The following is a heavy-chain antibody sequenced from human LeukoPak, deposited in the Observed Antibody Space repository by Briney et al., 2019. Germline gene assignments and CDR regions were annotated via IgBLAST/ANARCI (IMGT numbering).Heavy chain of an antibody. CDR2: INSDGGST. CDR1: GFSFSAHT. D-gene: IGHD1-14*01. J-gene: IGHJ4*01. V-gene: IGHV3-64*01. CDR3: AREGPPGTSGF. Sequence: GGSLRLSCAASGFSFSAHTMHWVRQAPGQGLESVSAINSDGGSTYYANSVRGRFTISRDNSKNTLFLQMGNLRPEDAAVYYCAREGPPGTSGFWGQGTLVTVSS.